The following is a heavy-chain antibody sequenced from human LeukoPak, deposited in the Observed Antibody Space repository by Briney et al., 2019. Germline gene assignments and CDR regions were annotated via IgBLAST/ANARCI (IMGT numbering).Heavy chain of an antibody. CDR1: GFSFSSYG. CDR2: IRSDGSNK. J-gene: IGHJ4*02. CDR3: ARILDSAWGELGY. D-gene: IGHD6-19*01. V-gene: IGHV3-30*02. Sequence: GGSLRLSCAGSGFSFSSYGMHWVRQAPGKGLELMAFIRSDGSNKYYEDSVKGRFTISRENSKNTLYLQMNSLRAEDTAVYYCARILDSAWGELGYWGQGTLVTVSS.